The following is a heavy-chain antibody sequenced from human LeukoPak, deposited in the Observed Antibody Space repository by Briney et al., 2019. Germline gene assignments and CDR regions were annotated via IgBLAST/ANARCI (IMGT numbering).Heavy chain of an antibody. V-gene: IGHV4-30-4*01. CDR3: ASGKWFGEAIRSNWFDP. D-gene: IGHD3-10*01. CDR1: GGSISSGDYY. J-gene: IGHJ5*02. CDR2: IYYSGST. Sequence: PSQTLSLTCTVSGGSISSGDYYWSWIRQPPGKGLEWIGYIYYSGSTYYNPSLKSRVTISVDTSKNQFSLKLSSVTAADTAVYYCASGKWFGEAIRSNWFDPWGQGTLVTVSS.